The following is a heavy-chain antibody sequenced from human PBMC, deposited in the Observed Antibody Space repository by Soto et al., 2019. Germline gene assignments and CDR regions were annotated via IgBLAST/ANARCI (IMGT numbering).Heavy chain of an antibody. D-gene: IGHD2-15*01. CDR2: INPSGGST. CDR3: ARSRYCSGGSCYSHKLSLAY. V-gene: IGHV1-46*01. CDR1: GYTFTSYY. Sequence: ASVEVSCKASGYTFTSYYIHWVRQAPGQGLEWMGIINPSGGSTSYAQKFQGRVTMTRDTSTSTVYMELSSLRSEDTAVYYCARSRYCSGGSCYSHKLSLAYWGQGTLVTV. J-gene: IGHJ4*02.